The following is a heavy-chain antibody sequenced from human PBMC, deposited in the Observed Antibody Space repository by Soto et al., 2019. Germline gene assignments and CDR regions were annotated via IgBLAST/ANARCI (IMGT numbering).Heavy chain of an antibody. CDR2: IYLDGGNK. V-gene: IGHV3-33*01. Sequence: QVQLVESGGGVVQPGRSLRLSCAASGFTFSSYGMHWVRQAPGKGLEWVALIYLDGGNKYYADSVKGRFTISRDNSKNTLYLQMNSLRVEDTAVYYCTRDRESESYYLLTYDAFNVWGQGTMVTVSS. J-gene: IGHJ3*01. CDR3: TRDRESESYYLLTYDAFNV. CDR1: GFTFSSYG. D-gene: IGHD1-26*01.